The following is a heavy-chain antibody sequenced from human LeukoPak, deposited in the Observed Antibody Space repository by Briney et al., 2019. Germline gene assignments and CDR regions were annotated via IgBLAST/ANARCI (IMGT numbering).Heavy chain of an antibody. D-gene: IGHD3-22*01. V-gene: IGHV3-30*18. CDR1: GFTFSSYA. J-gene: IGHJ4*02. CDR3: AKEGNSYDSSGYYRSYYFDY. Sequence: GGSLRLSCAAAGFTFSSYAMHWVRQAPGKGLEWVAVISYDGSNKYYADSVKGRFTISRDNSKNTLDLQMNSLRAEDTAVYYCAKEGNSYDSSGYYRSYYFDYWGQGTLVTVSS. CDR2: ISYDGSNK.